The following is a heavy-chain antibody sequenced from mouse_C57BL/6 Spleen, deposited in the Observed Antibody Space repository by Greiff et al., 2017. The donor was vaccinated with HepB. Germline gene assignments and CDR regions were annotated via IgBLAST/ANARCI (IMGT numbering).Heavy chain of an antibody. J-gene: IGHJ3*01. V-gene: IGHV1-85*01. CDR2: IYPRDGST. CDR3: AKLPRAY. D-gene: IGHD2-1*01. Sequence: QVQLKESGPELVKPGASVKLSCKASGYTFTSYDINWVKQRPGQGLEWIGWIYPRDGSTKYNEKFKGKATLTVDTSSSPAYMKLHSLTSEDSAVYFYAKLPRAYWGQGTLVTVSA. CDR1: GYTFTSYD.